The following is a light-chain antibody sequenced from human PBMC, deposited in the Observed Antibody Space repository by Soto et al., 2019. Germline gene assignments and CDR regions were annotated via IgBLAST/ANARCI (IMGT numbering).Light chain of an antibody. V-gene: IGLV1-44*01. J-gene: IGLJ2*01. CDR2: SNN. Sequence: QSVLVQPPSASGAPGQRVTISCSGSGSNIGTNAVNWYQQLPGTAPKLLIYSNNYRPSGVPGRFSGSKSGPSASLAISGLQSEDEADSYCAAWDDSVNVVLFGGGTKLTVL. CDR1: GSNIGTNA. CDR3: AAWDDSVNVVL.